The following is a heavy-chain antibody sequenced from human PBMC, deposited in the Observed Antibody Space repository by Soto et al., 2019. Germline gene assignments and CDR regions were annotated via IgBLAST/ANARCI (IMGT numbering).Heavy chain of an antibody. Sequence: SETLSLTCAVSGGSISSINWWSWVRQPPGKGLEWIGEIYHSGSTNYNPSLKSRVTISVDKSKNQFSLKLSSVTAADTAVYYCARGPPTGVRYFDWLDYYYGMDVWGQGTTVTVSS. D-gene: IGHD3-9*01. CDR2: IYHSGST. J-gene: IGHJ6*02. CDR3: ARGPPTGVRYFDWLDYYYGMDV. CDR1: GGSISSINW. V-gene: IGHV4-4*02.